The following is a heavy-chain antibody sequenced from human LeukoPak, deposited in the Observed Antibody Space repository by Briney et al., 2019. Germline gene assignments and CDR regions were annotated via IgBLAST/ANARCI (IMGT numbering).Heavy chain of an antibody. CDR2: INWNGGST. CDR3: ARDLQYCSSTSCYTSDY. V-gene: IGHV3-20*04. CDR1: GFTFDDYG. J-gene: IGHJ4*02. Sequence: GGSLRLSCAASGFTFDDYGMSWVRQAPGKGLEWVSGINWNGGSTGYADSVKGRFTISRDNAKSSLYLQMNSLRAEDTALYYCARDLQYCSSTSCYTSDYWGQGTLVTVSS. D-gene: IGHD2-2*02.